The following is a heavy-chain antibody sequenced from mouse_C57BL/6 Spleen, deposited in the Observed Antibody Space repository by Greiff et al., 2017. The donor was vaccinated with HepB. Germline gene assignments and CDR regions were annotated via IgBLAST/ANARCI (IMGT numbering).Heavy chain of an antibody. J-gene: IGHJ1*03. D-gene: IGHD1-1*01. Sequence: VQLKESGPGLVKPSQSLSLTCSVTGYSITSGYYWNWIRQFPGNKLEWMGYISYDGSNNYNPSLKNRISITRDTSKNQFFLKLNSVTTEDTATYYCARGNYYGSDWYFDVWGTGTTVTVSS. V-gene: IGHV3-6*01. CDR1: GYSITSGYY. CDR3: ARGNYYGSDWYFDV. CDR2: ISYDGSN.